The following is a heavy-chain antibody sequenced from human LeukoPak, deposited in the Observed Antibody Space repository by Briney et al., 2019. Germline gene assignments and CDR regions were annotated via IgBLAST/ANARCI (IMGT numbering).Heavy chain of an antibody. V-gene: IGHV4-59*01. Sequence: SETLSLTCTVSGGSISSYYWSWIRQPPGKGLEWIGYIYYSGSTNYNPSLKSRVTMSVDTSKNQFSLKLSSVTAADTAVYYCASTYYDIFRGYYYYGMDVWGQGTTVTVSS. CDR1: GGSISSYY. CDR2: IYYSGST. CDR3: ASTYYDIFRGYYYYGMDV. D-gene: IGHD3-9*01. J-gene: IGHJ6*02.